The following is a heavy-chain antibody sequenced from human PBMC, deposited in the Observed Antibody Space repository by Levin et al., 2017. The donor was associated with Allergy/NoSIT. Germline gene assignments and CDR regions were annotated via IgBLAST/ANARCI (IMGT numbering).Heavy chain of an antibody. J-gene: IGHJ4*02. Sequence: SQTLSLTCTVSGGSISSYYWSWIRQPPGKGLEWIGYIYYSGSTNYNPSLKSRVTISVDTSKNQFSLKLSSVTAADTAVYYCARARGITFGGVIAFDYWGQGTLVTVSS. D-gene: IGHD3-16*02. CDR2: IYYSGST. CDR3: ARARGITFGGVIAFDY. V-gene: IGHV4-59*01. CDR1: GGSISSYY.